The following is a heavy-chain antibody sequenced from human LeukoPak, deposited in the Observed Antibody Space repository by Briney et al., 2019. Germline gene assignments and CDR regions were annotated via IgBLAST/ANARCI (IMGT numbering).Heavy chain of an antibody. J-gene: IGHJ4*02. CDR1: GFTVSSNY. CDR2: IYSGGST. Sequence: GGSLRLSCAASGFTVSSNYMSWVRQAPGKGLEWVSVIYSGGSTYYADSVKGRFTISRHNSKNTLYLQMNSLRAEDTAVYYCARDGSYYYDSSGYGNSYYFDYWGQGTLVTVSS. CDR3: ARDGSYYYDSSGYGNSYYFDY. V-gene: IGHV3-53*04. D-gene: IGHD3-22*01.